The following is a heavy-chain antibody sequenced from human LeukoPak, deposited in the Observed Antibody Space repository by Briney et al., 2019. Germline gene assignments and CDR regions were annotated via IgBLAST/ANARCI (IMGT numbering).Heavy chain of an antibody. V-gene: IGHV4-59*12. CDR3: AKSNGYGLVDI. Sequence: SETLSLTCTVSGDTISVDYWNWIRQSPGKGLEWIGNIFYSGSTYYSPSLKSRVTISLDTSRNQFSLKLNSVTATDTAVYYCAKSNGYGLVDIWGQGTMVTVSS. D-gene: IGHD3-10*01. CDR1: GDTISVDY. J-gene: IGHJ3*02. CDR2: IFYSGST.